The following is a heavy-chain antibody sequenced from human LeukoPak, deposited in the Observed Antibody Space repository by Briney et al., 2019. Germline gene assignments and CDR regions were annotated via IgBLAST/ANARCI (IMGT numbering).Heavy chain of an antibody. V-gene: IGHV3-15*01. CDR2: IKSKTDGGTT. J-gene: IGHJ3*02. CDR3: TTDRIKFDVFDI. D-gene: IGHD5-12*01. Sequence: GGSLRLSCAASGFTFNNACMSWVRQAPGKGLEWVGRIKSKTDGGTTDYAAPVKGRFTISRDDSKNTLYLQMNSLKTEDTAMYYCTTDRIKFDVFDIWGQGTMVTVSS. CDR1: GFTFNNAC.